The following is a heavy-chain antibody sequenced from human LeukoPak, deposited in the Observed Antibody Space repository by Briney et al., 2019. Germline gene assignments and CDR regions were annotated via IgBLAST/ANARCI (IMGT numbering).Heavy chain of an antibody. J-gene: IGHJ4*02. Sequence: ASVKVSCKASGYIFTSFCIHWVRQAPGHGLEWMGFINPTSGSTKNTQKFQGRVTMTRDMSTNTVYMELDSLRSEDTAFYYCARATRGYDSGRDFGFWGQGTLVTVSS. V-gene: IGHV1-46*01. CDR3: ARATRGYDSGRDFGF. CDR2: INPTSGST. D-gene: IGHD3-10*01. CDR1: GYIFTSFC.